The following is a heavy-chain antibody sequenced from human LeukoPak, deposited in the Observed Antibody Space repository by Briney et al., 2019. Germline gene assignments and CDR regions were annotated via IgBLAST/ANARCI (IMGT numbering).Heavy chain of an antibody. Sequence: QPGGSLRLSCAASGFTFSDFAMSWVRQAPGKGLEWVSTIGGSRGSTYYADSVKGRFTISRDNSKHTLYLQMNSLRAEDTAVYYCAKTMGAIDHDYWGQGTLVTVSS. V-gene: IGHV3-23*01. J-gene: IGHJ4*02. D-gene: IGHD2-2*02. CDR2: IGGSRGST. CDR3: AKTMGAIDHDY. CDR1: GFTFSDFA.